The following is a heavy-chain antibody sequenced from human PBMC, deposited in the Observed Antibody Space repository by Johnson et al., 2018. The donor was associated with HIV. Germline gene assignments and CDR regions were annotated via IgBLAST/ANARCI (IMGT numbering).Heavy chain of an antibody. J-gene: IGHJ3*02. CDR1: GFTFDDYG. Sequence: VQVVESGGGLVQPGGSLRLPCAAAGFTFDDYGMSWVRQAPGKGLEWVGRVKSKTEGGTIDYAAPVKGRLTISRDGSKNTLYLQMAGLTTEDTAVYYCTTGISWFGSIPFDIGGQGTMVTVSS. CDR3: TTGISWFGSIPFDI. D-gene: IGHD3-10*01. V-gene: IGHV3-15*01. CDR2: VKSKTEGGTI.